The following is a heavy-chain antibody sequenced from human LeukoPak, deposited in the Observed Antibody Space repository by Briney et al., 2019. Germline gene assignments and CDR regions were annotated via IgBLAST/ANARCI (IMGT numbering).Heavy chain of an antibody. CDR2: IYYSGST. V-gene: IGHV4-59*01. Sequence: SETLSLTCTVSGGSISSYYWRWIRQPPGKGLEWIGYIYYSGSTNYNPSLKSRVTISVDQSKNQFSLKLSSVTAADTAVYYCARGGSRGWFDPWGQGTLVTVSS. D-gene: IGHD1-26*01. CDR1: GGSISSYY. CDR3: ARGGSRGWFDP. J-gene: IGHJ5*02.